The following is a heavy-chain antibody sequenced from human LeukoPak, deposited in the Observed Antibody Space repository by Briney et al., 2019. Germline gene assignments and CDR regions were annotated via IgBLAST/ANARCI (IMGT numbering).Heavy chain of an antibody. CDR3: ARQGYGGNPQGAADY. J-gene: IGHJ4*02. V-gene: IGHV1-18*01. Sequence: ASVKVSCKASGYTFINYGITWVRQAPGQGLEWMGWISTYNGNTNYAQKLQGRVTMTTDTSTSTAYMELRSLRSDDTAVYYCARQGYGGNPQGAADYWGQGTLVTVSS. CDR2: ISTYNGNT. CDR1: GYTFINYG. D-gene: IGHD4-23*01.